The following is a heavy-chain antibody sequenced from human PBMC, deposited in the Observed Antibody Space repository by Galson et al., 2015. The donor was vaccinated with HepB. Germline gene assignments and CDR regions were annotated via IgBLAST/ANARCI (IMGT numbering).Heavy chain of an antibody. V-gene: IGHV3-21*01. J-gene: IGHJ4*02. CDR1: GFTFSSYS. D-gene: IGHD2-2*01. Sequence: SLRLSCAASGFTFSSYSMNWVRQAPGKGLEWVSSISSSSSYIYYADSVKGRFTISRDNAKNSLYLQMNSLRAEDTAVYYCARGYCSSTSCYLFDYWGQGTLVTVSS. CDR3: ARGYCSSTSCYLFDY. CDR2: ISSSSSYI.